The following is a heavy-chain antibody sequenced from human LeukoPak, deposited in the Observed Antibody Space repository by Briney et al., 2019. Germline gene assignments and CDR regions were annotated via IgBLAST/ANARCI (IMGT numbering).Heavy chain of an antibody. CDR2: INHSGST. V-gene: IGHV4-34*01. CDR3: ARGLAAADDY. D-gene: IGHD6-13*01. Sequence: SETLSLTCAVYGGSFSGYYWSWIRQPPGKGLEWIGEINHSGSTNYNPSLRSRVTISVDTSKNQFSLKLSSVTAADTAVYYCARGLAAADDYWGQGTLVTVSS. J-gene: IGHJ4*02. CDR1: GGSFSGYY.